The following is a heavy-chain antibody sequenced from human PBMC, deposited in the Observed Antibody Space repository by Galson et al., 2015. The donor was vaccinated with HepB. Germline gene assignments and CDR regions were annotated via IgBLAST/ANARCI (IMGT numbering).Heavy chain of an antibody. CDR3: ARDRFPEGSGSADANWFDP. CDR1: GYTFTGYY. CDR2: INPNSGGT. V-gene: IGHV1-2*04. Sequence: SVKVSCKASGYTFTGYYMHWVRQAPGQGLEWMGWINPNSGGTNYAQKFQGWVTMTRDTSISTAYMELSRLRSDDTAVYYCARDRFPEGSGSADANWFDPWGQGTLVTVSS. J-gene: IGHJ5*02. D-gene: IGHD3-10*01.